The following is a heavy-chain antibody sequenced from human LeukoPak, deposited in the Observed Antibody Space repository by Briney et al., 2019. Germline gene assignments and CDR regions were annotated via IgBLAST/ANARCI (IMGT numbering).Heavy chain of an antibody. V-gene: IGHV4-59*01. CDR1: GGSISSYY. CDR2: TYYSGST. D-gene: IGHD3-10*01. CDR3: ASRYGSGSYGFDY. Sequence: SETLSLTCTVSGGSISSYYWSWIRQPPGKGLEWIGYTYYSGSTNYNPSLKSRVTISVDTSKNQFSLKLSPVTAADTAVYYCASRYGSGSYGFDYWGQGTLVTVSS. J-gene: IGHJ4*02.